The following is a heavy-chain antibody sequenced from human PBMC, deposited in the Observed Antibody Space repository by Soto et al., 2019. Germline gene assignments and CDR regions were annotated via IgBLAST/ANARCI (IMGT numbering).Heavy chain of an antibody. J-gene: IGHJ4*02. V-gene: IGHV3-21*01. Sequence: GGSLRLSCAASGFTFTRYSMNWVRQAPGKGLEWVSSISSTTNYIYYADSMKGRFTVSRDNAKNSVYLEMNSLSAEDTALYYCARESEDLTSNFDYWGQGTLVTFSS. CDR2: ISSTTNYI. CDR3: ARESEDLTSNFDY. CDR1: GFTFTRYS.